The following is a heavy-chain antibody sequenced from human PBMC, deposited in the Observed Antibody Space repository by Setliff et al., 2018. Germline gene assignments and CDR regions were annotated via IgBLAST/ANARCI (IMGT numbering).Heavy chain of an antibody. CDR1: GGSFSGYF. V-gene: IGHV4-34*01. CDR3: ARGYCSSPSCFFAGWFDP. D-gene: IGHD2-2*01. CDR2: INHTGST. Sequence: SETLSLTCAVYGGSFSGYFWSWIRQAPGRGLEWIGEINHTGSTNYSPSLKSRVTISVDTSKNQFSLKLTSVTAADTAVYYCARGYCSSPSCFFAGWFDPWGQGTLVTVSS. J-gene: IGHJ5*02.